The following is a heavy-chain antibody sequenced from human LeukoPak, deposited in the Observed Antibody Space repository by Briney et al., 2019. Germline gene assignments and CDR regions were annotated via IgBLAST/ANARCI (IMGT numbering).Heavy chain of an antibody. CDR2: ISGSGGST. J-gene: IGHJ4*02. D-gene: IGHD3-3*01. Sequence: GGSLRLSCAASGFTFSSYAMSWVRQAPGKGLEWVSAISGSGGSTYYADSVKGRFTISRDNSKNTLYLQMNSLRAEDTAVYYCAPHPNYDFWSGYYSYFDHWGQGTLVTVSS. CDR3: APHPNYDFWSGYYSYFDH. CDR1: GFTFSSYA. V-gene: IGHV3-23*01.